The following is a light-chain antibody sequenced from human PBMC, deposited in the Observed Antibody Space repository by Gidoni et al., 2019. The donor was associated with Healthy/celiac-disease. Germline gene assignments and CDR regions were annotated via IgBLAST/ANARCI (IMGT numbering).Light chain of an antibody. V-gene: IGLV2-23*01. CDR2: EGS. Sequence: QSALTQPASESGSPGPSITISCTGTSSDVGSYNLVSWYQQHPGKAPKLMSYEGSKRPSGVSNRFSGSKSGNTASLTISGLQAEDEADYYCCSYAGSSTVVFGGGTKLTVL. CDR1: SSDVGSYNL. CDR3: CSYAGSSTVV. J-gene: IGLJ2*01.